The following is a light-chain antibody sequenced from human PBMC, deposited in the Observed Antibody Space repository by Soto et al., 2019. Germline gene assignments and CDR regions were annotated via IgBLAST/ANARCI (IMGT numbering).Light chain of an antibody. Sequence: DIQMTQSPSSLSASEGAVVTIICHWGHEVRRNLNWFNQKPGEPPHLLIYDAPIWERGVPSRFSGSGSGTDFTLTISSLQPEDVATYYCQQYNSMLSFGGGTEVEIK. CDR2: DAP. CDR3: QQYNSMLS. CDR1: HEVRRN. V-gene: IGKV1-33*01. J-gene: IGKJ4*01.